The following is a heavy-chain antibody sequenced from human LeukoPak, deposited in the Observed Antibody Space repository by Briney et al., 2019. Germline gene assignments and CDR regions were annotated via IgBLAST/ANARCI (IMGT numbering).Heavy chain of an antibody. CDR2: ISGSGSTT. Sequence: PGGSLRLSCAVSGFTFSSYAMSWVRQAPGKGLEWVSAISGSGSTTYYDDSVNGRFTISRDNSKNTLHLQMNSLRAEDTAVYYCAKRGCYTVTKYYYYGMDVWGQGTTVTVSS. V-gene: IGHV3-23*01. J-gene: IGHJ6*02. D-gene: IGHD4-17*01. CDR3: AKRGCYTVTKYYYYGMDV. CDR1: GFTFSSYA.